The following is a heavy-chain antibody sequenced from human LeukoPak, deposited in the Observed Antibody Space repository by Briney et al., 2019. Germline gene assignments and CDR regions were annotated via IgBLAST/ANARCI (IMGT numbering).Heavy chain of an antibody. CDR1: GFTFRSHG. V-gene: IGHV3-23*01. D-gene: IGHD6-13*01. Sequence: PGGSLRLSCAASGFTFRSHGMSWVRQAPGKGLEWVSAISASGGTTYYADSVKGRFTVSRDNSKNTLYLQMSSQRAEDTAVYYCAKDVSPIANWGQGTLVTVSS. CDR2: ISASGGTT. J-gene: IGHJ4*02. CDR3: AKDVSPIAN.